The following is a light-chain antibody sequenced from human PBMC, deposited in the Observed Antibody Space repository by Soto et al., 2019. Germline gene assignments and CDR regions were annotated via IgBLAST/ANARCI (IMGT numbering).Light chain of an antibody. CDR1: QSAGNF. CDR3: QQYNNWPLT. Sequence: EIVMTQSPATLSVSPGETASLSCRASQSAGNFLAWYQQKPGQAPRLLIYGASSRATGIPVRFSGSGSGTEFTLTISSLQSEDFAVYYCQQYNNWPLTFGQGTRLEIK. CDR2: GAS. J-gene: IGKJ5*01. V-gene: IGKV3-15*01.